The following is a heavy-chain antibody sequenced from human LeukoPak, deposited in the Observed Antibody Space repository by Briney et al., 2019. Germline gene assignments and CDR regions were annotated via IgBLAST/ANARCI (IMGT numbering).Heavy chain of an antibody. CDR3: ASSVGVVNFDY. Sequence: GSLRLSCAASGFTFSSYWMHWIRQPPGKGLEWIGSIYHSGSTYYNPSLKSRVTIPVDTSKNQFSLKLSSVTAADTAVYYCASSVGVVNFDYWGQGTLVTVSS. CDR2: IYHSGST. D-gene: IGHD3-3*01. V-gene: IGHV4-38-2*01. J-gene: IGHJ4*02. CDR1: GFTFSSYW.